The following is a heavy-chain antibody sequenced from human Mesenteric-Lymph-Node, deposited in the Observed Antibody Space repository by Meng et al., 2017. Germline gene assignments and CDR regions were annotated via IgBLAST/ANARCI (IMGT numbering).Heavy chain of an antibody. CDR1: GGSISSGSYY. CDR2: IYTSGST. CDR3: ARDRYGDLNWYFGL. Sequence: SETLSLTCTVSGGSISSGSYYWSWIRQPAGKGLEWIGRIYTSGSTNYNPSLKSRVTISVDTSKNQFSLKLSSVTAADTAVYYCARDRYGDLNWYFGLWGRGTLVTVSS. J-gene: IGHJ2*01. D-gene: IGHD4-17*01. V-gene: IGHV4-61*02.